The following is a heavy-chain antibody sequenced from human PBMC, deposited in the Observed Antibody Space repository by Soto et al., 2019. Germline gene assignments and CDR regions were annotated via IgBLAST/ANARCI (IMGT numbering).Heavy chain of an antibody. CDR1: GFTFSSYA. D-gene: IGHD3-22*01. V-gene: IGHV3-23*01. CDR2: ISGSGGST. J-gene: IGHJ4*02. CDR3: AKDMNYGSSGYYYE. Sequence: GGSLRLSCAASGFTFSSYAMSWVRQAPGKGLEWVSAISGSGGSTYYADSVKGRFTISRDNSKNTLYLQMNSLRAEDTAVYYCAKDMNYGSSGYYYEWGQGTLVTVSS.